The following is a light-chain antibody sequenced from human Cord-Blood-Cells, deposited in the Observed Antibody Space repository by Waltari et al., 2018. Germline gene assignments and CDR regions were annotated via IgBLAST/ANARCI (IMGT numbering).Light chain of an antibody. CDR2: QDS. CDR1: KLGDNY. V-gene: IGLV3-1*01. J-gene: IGLJ1*01. Sequence: SYELTQPPSVSVSPGKTASIPCSGDKLGDNYACWYQQKPGQSPVLVLYQDSKRPSGIPERVSGSNSGNTATLTISGTQAMDEADYYCQAWDSSTYVFGTGTKVTVL. CDR3: QAWDSSTYV.